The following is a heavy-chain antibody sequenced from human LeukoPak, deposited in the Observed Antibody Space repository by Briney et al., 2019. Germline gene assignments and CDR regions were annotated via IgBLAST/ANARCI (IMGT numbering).Heavy chain of an antibody. CDR2: IAGSGGST. J-gene: IGHJ3*02. Sequence: GGSLRLSCAASGFTFSSYAMSWVRQAPGKGLEWVSAIAGSGGSTYYADSVKGRFTISRDNSKNTLYLQMNSLRAEDTAVYYCAKDIYSSSWYRMSVFDIWGQGTMVTVSS. CDR1: GFTFSSYA. D-gene: IGHD6-13*01. V-gene: IGHV3-23*01. CDR3: AKDIYSSSWYRMSVFDI.